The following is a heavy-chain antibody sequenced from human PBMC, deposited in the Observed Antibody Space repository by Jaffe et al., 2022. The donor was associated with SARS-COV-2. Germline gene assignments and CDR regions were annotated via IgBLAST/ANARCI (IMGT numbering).Heavy chain of an antibody. CDR1: GGSITSGSFY. D-gene: IGHD6-19*01. V-gene: IGHV4-61*02. J-gene: IGHJ5*01. CDR3: ARVSTGGWHPPIPNWVES. Sequence: QVQLQESGPGLLKPSQTLSLTCTVSGGSITSGSFYWSWIRQPAGRGLECIGHKYINGGTIYNPSLKSRVTISVDTSKNQFSLKLSSVTAADTAVYYCARVSTGGWHPPIPNWVESWGPGTLVTVSA. CDR2: KYINGGT.